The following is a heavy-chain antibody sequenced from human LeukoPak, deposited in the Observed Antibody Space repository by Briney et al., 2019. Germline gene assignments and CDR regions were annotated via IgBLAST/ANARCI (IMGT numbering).Heavy chain of an antibody. D-gene: IGHD5-18*01. CDR3: ARGKLKRGYSYGFGYFDY. CDR2: IYYSGST. J-gene: IGHJ4*02. V-gene: IGHV4-59*01. Sequence: SETLSLTCTVSGGSLSSYYWSWIRQPPGKGLEWIGYIYYSGSTNYNPSLKSRVTISVDTSKNQFSLQLSSVTAADTAVYYCARGKLKRGYSYGFGYFDYWGQGTLVTVSS. CDR1: GGSLSSYY.